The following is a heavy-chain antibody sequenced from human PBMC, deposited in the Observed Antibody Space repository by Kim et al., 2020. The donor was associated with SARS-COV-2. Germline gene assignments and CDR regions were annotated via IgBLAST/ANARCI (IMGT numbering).Heavy chain of an antibody. V-gene: IGHV4-59*01. Sequence: SETLSLTCTVSGGSISSYYWSWIRQPPGKGLEWIGYIYYSGSTNYNPSLKSRVTISVDTSKNQFSLKLSSVTAADTAVYYCASLHDYVWGSYPIDYWGQGTLVTVSS. CDR1: GGSISSYY. D-gene: IGHD3-16*02. CDR2: IYYSGST. CDR3: ASLHDYVWGSYPIDY. J-gene: IGHJ4*02.